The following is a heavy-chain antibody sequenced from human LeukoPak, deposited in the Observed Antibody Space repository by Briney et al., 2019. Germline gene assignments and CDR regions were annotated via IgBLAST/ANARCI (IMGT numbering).Heavy chain of an antibody. CDR3: ARDLNVTGTTLPPHDYYYGMDV. CDR2: IWYDGSNK. Sequence: GGSLRLSCAASGFTFSSYGMHWVRQAPGKGLEWVAVIWYDGSNKYYADSVKGRFTIPRDNSKNTLYLQMNSLRAEDTAVYYCARDLNVTGTTLPPHDYYYGMDVWGQGTTVTVSS. D-gene: IGHD1-20*01. V-gene: IGHV3-33*01. CDR1: GFTFSSYG. J-gene: IGHJ6*02.